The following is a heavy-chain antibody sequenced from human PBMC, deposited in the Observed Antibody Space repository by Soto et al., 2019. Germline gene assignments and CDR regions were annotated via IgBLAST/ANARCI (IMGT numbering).Heavy chain of an antibody. CDR2: INPNSGGT. Sequence: ASVKVSCKASGYTFTGYYMHWVRQAPGQGLEWMGWINPNSGGTNYAQKFQGWVTMTRDTSISTAYMELSRLRSDDTAVYYCATGARYSSSHYMDVWGKGTTVTVSS. D-gene: IGHD6-19*01. CDR3: ATGARYSSSHYMDV. J-gene: IGHJ6*03. CDR1: GYTFTGYY. V-gene: IGHV1-2*04.